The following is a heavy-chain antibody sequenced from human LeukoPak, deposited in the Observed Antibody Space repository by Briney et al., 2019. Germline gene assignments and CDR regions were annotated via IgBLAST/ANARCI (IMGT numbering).Heavy chain of an antibody. CDR1: GFTFSDYY. Sequence: GGSLRLSCAASGFTFSDYYMSWIRQAPGKGLEWVSYMSSSGRTIYYADSVKGRFTISRDNAKNSPYLQMNSLRAEDTAVYYCAREPNYDTSGYYYFHHWGQGTLVTVSS. CDR2: MSSSGRTI. D-gene: IGHD3-22*01. V-gene: IGHV3-11*01. CDR3: AREPNYDTSGYYYFHH. J-gene: IGHJ1*01.